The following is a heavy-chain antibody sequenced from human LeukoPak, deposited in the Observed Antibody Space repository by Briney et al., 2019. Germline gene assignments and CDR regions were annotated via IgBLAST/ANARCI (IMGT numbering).Heavy chain of an antibody. Sequence: SETLSLTCTVSGGSISSYYWSWIRQPPGKGLEWIGHIYYSGSTNYNPSLKSRVTISVDTSKNQFSLNLSSVTAADTAVYYCARGGGYSGYDFGYWGQGTLVTASS. CDR3: ARGGGYSGYDFGY. D-gene: IGHD5-12*01. CDR1: GGSISSYY. J-gene: IGHJ4*02. CDR2: IYYSGST. V-gene: IGHV4-59*01.